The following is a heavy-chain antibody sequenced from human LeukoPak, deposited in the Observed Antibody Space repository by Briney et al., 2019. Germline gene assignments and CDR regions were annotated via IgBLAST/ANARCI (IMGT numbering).Heavy chain of an antibody. Sequence: ETLSLTCTVSGYSISSGYYWGWIRQPPGKGLEWIGSIYHSGSTYYNPSLESRVTMSVDTSKNQFSLKLSSVTAADTAVYYCARDFQQLGSRRACYFDYWGQGTLVTVSS. V-gene: IGHV4-38-2*02. CDR2: IYHSGST. CDR3: ARDFQQLGSRRACYFDY. CDR1: GYSISSGYY. D-gene: IGHD6-13*01. J-gene: IGHJ4*02.